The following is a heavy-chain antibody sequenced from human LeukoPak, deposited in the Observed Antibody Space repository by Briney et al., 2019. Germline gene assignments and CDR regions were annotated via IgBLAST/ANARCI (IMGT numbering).Heavy chain of an antibody. CDR1: GFTFSNYD. J-gene: IGHJ4*02. V-gene: IGHV1-8*01. D-gene: IGHD2-21*02. CDR3: ARGTALSSPLEY. CDR2: LNPKSGDT. Sequence: ASVKVSCKASGFTFSNYDINWVRQAPGQGLEWMGWLNPKSGDTGYAQKFQGRVAMTRNTSITTAYMDVSSLTSEDTAVYHCARGTALSSPLEYWGQGTLVTVSS.